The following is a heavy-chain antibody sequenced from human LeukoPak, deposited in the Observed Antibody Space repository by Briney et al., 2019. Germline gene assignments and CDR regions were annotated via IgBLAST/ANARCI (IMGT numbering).Heavy chain of an antibody. Sequence: PGGSLRLSCAASGFTFSSYGMHWVRQAPGKGLEWVAVISYDGSNKYYADSVKGRFTISRDNSKNTLYLQMNSLRAEDTAVYYCAKGGWGYGSGSYDYWGQGTPVTVSS. V-gene: IGHV3-30*18. CDR3: AKGGWGYGSGSYDY. J-gene: IGHJ4*02. CDR2: ISYDGSNK. D-gene: IGHD3-10*01. CDR1: GFTFSSYG.